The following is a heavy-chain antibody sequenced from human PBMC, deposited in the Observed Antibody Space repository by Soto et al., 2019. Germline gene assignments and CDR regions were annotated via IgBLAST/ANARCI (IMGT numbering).Heavy chain of an antibody. V-gene: IGHV4-59*01. CDR1: GDSISAYS. CDR2: IHYNGNT. Sequence: SETLSLTCTVSGDSISAYSWCWVRQPPGKGLEWIGNIHYNGNTKYNPSLKSRVSMSVDTSKNQFSLRLISVTAADTAKYFCAREGNLGRWLQPLDFWGQGTLVTVSS. J-gene: IGHJ4*02. CDR3: AREGNLGRWLQPLDF. D-gene: IGHD5-12*01.